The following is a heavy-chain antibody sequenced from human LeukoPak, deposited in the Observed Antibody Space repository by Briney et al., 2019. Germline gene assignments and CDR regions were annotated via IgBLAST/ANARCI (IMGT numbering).Heavy chain of an antibody. CDR1: GYTFTGYD. CDR3: ARMVLAQYYYYYYGMDV. Sequence: ASVKVSCKASGYTFTGYDINWVRQATGQGLEWMGWMNPNSGNTGYAQKFQGRVTMTRNTSISTAYMELSSLRSEDTAVYYCARMVLAQYYYYYYGMDVWGQGTTVTVSS. D-gene: IGHD2-8*01. V-gene: IGHV1-8*01. J-gene: IGHJ6*02. CDR2: MNPNSGNT.